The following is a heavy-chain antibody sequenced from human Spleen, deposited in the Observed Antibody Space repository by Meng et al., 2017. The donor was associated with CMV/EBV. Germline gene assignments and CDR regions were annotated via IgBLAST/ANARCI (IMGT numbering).Heavy chain of an antibody. J-gene: IGHJ4*02. D-gene: IGHD3-10*01. Sequence: GESLKISCAASGFTFNRCSIHWVRQAPGKGLVWVSRINSDGSRPNYADSVKGRFTISRDNAKNTLYLQMNSLRAEDTAVYYCVLNRAYWGQGTLVTVSS. V-gene: IGHV3-74*01. CDR2: INSDGSRP. CDR1: GFTFNRCS. CDR3: VLNRAY.